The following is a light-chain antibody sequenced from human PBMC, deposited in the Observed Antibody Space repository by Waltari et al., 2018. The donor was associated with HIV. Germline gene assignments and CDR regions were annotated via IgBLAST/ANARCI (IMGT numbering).Light chain of an antibody. CDR2: DAS. Sequence: EIVLPQSPGTLSWSPGERATLSCRASQGLSSFLAWYQQKPGQAPRLLIYDASNRATGIPARFSGSGSGTDFTLTINSLEPEDFAVYYCQQRSNWPITFGQGTRLEIK. CDR1: QGLSSF. CDR3: QQRSNWPIT. V-gene: IGKV3-11*01. J-gene: IGKJ5*01.